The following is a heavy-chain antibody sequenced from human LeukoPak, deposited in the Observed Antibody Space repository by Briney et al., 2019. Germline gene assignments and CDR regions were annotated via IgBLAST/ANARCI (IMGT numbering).Heavy chain of an antibody. V-gene: IGHV5-51*01. CDR3: AAQYRNFYDL. Sequence: PGESLKISCKGSGYTFSIYWIGWVRQMPGKGLEWMGIIYPGDSDTRYSPSFEGQVTISADKSTGTAYLQLGSLKASDTATYYCAAQYRNFYDLWGQGTQVTVSS. CDR1: GYTFSIYW. J-gene: IGHJ4*02. D-gene: IGHD6-6*01. CDR2: IYPGDSDT.